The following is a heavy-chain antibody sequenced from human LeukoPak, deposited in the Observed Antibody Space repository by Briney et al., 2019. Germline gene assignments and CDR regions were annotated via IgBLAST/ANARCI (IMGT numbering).Heavy chain of an antibody. V-gene: IGHV3-7*01. Sequence: GGSLRLSCAASGFTFSSYWMSWVRQAPGKGLEWVANIKQDGSEKYYVDSVKGRFTISRDNAKNSLYLQMNSLRAEDTAVYYCAGERGSKCFDYWGQGTLVTVSS. CDR1: GFTFSSYW. CDR3: AGERGSKCFDY. J-gene: IGHJ4*02. D-gene: IGHD3-10*01. CDR2: IKQDGSEK.